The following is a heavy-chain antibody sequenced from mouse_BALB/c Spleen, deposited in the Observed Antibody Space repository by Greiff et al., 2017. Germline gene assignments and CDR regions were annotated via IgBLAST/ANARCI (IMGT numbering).Heavy chain of an antibody. CDR3: TRGGVQGYAMDY. CDR1: GYTFTSYW. Sequence: LQQPGSELVRPGASVKLSCKASGYTFTSYWMHWVKQRHGQGLEWIGNIYPGSGSTNYDEKFKSKGTLTVDTSSSTAYMHLSSLTSEDSAVYYCTRGGVQGYAMDYWGQGTSVTVSS. J-gene: IGHJ4*01. CDR2: IYPGSGST. D-gene: IGHD2-14*01. V-gene: IGHV1S22*01.